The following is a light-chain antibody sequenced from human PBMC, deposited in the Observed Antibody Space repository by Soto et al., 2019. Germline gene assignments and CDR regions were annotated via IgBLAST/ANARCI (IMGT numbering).Light chain of an antibody. J-gene: IGKJ1*01. CDR2: AAS. CDR3: QQSYSTPRT. Sequence: QMTQSPSSLSGSVGDRVTITFRARQSISSYLNWYQQKPGKAPKLLIYAASSLQSGVPSRFSGSGSGTDFTLTISSLQPEDFATYYCQQSYSTPRTFGQGTKV. CDR1: QSISSY. V-gene: IGKV1-39*01.